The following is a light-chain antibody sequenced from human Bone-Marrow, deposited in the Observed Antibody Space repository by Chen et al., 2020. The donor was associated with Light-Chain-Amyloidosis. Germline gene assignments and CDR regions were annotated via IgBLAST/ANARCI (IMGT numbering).Light chain of an antibody. V-gene: IGLV3-21*04. Sequence: YVLTRAPSVLVAPGKTARITCGGNNIGRKSVHWYQQKHGQAPVVAIYNDSDRPSGITERFSGSNSGNTATLTISRVEAGDEADYYCQVWDSTSDRVVFGGGTKLTVL. CDR3: QVWDSTSDRVV. J-gene: IGLJ2*01. CDR2: NDS. CDR1: NIGRKS.